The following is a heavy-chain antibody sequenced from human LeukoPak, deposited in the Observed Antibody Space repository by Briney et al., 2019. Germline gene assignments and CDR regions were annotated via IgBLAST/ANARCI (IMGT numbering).Heavy chain of an antibody. V-gene: IGHV3-7*03. CDR1: GFTFSSYW. CDR3: ARFHTPNDYGDYFDLNWFDP. Sequence: GGSLRLSCAASGFTFSSYWMSWVRQAPGKGLEWVANIKQDGSEKYYVDSVKGRFTISRDNAKNSLYLQMNSLRAEDTAVYYCARFHTPNDYGDYFDLNWFDPWGQGTLVTVSS. D-gene: IGHD4-17*01. CDR2: IKQDGSEK. J-gene: IGHJ5*02.